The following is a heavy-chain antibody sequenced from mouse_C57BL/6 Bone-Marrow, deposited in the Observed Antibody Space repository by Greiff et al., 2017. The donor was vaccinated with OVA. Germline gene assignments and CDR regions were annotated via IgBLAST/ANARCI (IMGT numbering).Heavy chain of an antibody. Sequence: VKLQQPGAELVKPGASVKMSCKASGYTFTSYWITGVKRRPGQGFEGIGDIYLGRGSTNYNEKCKRKATLTVDTSSSTAYMQLSSLTSEDSAVYYCARTGYGSSWFAYWGQGTLVTVSA. CDR2: IYLGRGST. J-gene: IGHJ3*01. D-gene: IGHD1-1*01. CDR1: GYTFTSYW. V-gene: IGHV1-55*01. CDR3: ARTGYGSSWFAY.